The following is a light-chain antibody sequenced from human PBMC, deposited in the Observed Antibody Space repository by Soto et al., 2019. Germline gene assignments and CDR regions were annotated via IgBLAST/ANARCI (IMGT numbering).Light chain of an antibody. CDR1: QSFSGN. V-gene: IGKV3-15*01. J-gene: IGKJ1*01. Sequence: IVLTQSPGILSVYPWKRPTLPCRASQSFSGNLAWYQQTPGQAPRIVIYDASTRATGIPARFSGSGAGTECTLTISSLQPDDVATDYCQQYNSYSRTFGQGTKVDIK. CDR2: DAS. CDR3: QQYNSYSRT.